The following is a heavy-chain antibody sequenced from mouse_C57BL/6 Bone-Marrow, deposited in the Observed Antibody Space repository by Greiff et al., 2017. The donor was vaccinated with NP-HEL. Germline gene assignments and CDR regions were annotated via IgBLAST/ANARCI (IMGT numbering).Heavy chain of an antibody. J-gene: IGHJ1*03. CDR2: IDPSDSYT. CDR1: GYTFTSYW. V-gene: IGHV1-59*01. CDR3: ARGDYWYFDV. Sequence: QVQLQQSGAELVRPGTSVKLSCKASGYTFTSYWMHWVKQRPGQGLEWIGVIDPSDSYTNYNQKFKGKATLTVATSSITASMQLSSLTSEDSAVYYCARGDYWYFDVWGTGTTVTGSS.